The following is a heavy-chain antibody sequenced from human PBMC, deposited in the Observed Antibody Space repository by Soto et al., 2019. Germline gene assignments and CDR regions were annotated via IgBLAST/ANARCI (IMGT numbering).Heavy chain of an antibody. V-gene: IGHV4-31*11. D-gene: IGHD4-17*01. CDR3: ARGLSVTLFDN. CDR2: IYYSGST. Sequence: QVQLQESGPGLVKPSQTLSLTCAVSGGSISTGGYYWTWIRQHPGKGLEWIGYIYYSGSTYYNPSLKSRVTISVDTSKNQFSLKLSSVTAADTAVYYCARGLSVTLFDNWGQGTLVTVSS. J-gene: IGHJ4*02. CDR1: GGSISTGGYY.